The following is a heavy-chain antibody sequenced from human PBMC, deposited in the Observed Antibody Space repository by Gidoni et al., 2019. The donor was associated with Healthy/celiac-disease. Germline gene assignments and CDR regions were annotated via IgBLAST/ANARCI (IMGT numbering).Heavy chain of an antibody. CDR3: ARSDYYGSDLFDY. J-gene: IGHJ4*02. CDR2: ISSSGSTI. Sequence: EWVSYISSSGSTIYYADSVKGRFTISRDNAKNSLYLQMNSLRAEDTDVYYCARSDYYGSDLFDYWGQGTLVTVSS. V-gene: IGHV3-11*01. D-gene: IGHD3-10*01.